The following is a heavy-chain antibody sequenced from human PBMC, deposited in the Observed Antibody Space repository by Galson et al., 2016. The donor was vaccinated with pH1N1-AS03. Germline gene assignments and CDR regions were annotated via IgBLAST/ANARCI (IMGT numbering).Heavy chain of an antibody. CDR3: ASSQSTATPRGGLDV. V-gene: IGHV3-7*01. CDR1: GFTFSNYW. J-gene: IGHJ6*02. CDR2: IKQDGSET. D-gene: IGHD2-15*01. Sequence: SLRLSCAASGFTFSNYWMTWVRQAPGKGLEWVANIKQDGSETYCVDSVKGRFTISRDNAKDSLYLQMNSLRADDTAVYYCASSQSTATPRGGLDVWGQGTT.